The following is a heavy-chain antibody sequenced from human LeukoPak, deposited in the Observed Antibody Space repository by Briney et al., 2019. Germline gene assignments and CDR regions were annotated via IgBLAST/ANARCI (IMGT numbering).Heavy chain of an antibody. CDR2: IWYDGSNK. Sequence: PGGSLRLSCAASGFTFSSYGMHWVRQAPGKGLEWVAVIWYDGSNKYYADSVRGRFTISRDNSKSTLNLQMNSLRAEDTAVYYCARGLWFGDYWGQGTLVTVSS. CDR3: ARGLWFGDY. J-gene: IGHJ4*02. D-gene: IGHD3-10*01. CDR1: GFTFSSYG. V-gene: IGHV3-33*01.